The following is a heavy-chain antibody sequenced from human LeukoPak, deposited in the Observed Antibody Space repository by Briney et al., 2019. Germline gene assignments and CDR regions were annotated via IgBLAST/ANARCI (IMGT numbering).Heavy chain of an antibody. J-gene: IGHJ3*02. CDR1: GYTFTNYG. V-gene: IGHV1-18*01. Sequence: ASVKVSCKASGYTFTNYGINCVRQAPGQGLEWMGWISGYNGNTNYAQKLQGRVTMTTDTSTSTAYMELRSLRSDDTAVYYRANGYSSRIDAFDIWGQGTMVTVSS. CDR2: ISGYNGNT. D-gene: IGHD6-13*01. CDR3: ANGYSSRIDAFDI.